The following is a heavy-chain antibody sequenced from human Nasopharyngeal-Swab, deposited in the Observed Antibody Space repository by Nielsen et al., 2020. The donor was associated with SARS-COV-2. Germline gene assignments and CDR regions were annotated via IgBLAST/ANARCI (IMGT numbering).Heavy chain of an antibody. D-gene: IGHD6-19*01. J-gene: IGHJ5*01. CDR2: ISPTSDYI. CDR1: GFTFFAYT. Sequence: GGSLRLSCTSSGFTFFAYTMTWVRQAPGKGLEWVSSISPTSDYIYYADSVRGRFTISRDISKNTLDLQMNSLRVEDTAVYYCATSDWYSFVDSWGQGTLVTVSS. V-gene: IGHV3-21*01. CDR3: ATSDWYSFVDS.